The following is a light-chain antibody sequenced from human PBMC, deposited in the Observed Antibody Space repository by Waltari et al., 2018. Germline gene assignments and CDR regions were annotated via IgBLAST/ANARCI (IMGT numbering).Light chain of an antibody. Sequence: QSALTQPASVSGSPGQSITISCTGTSSDVGGYNYVSWYQQYPGKAPKLMIYDVSYLPSGVSNRFSGSKSGNTASLTISGLQAEDEADYYCSSYRSSSPYVFGTGTKVTVL. CDR2: DVS. V-gene: IGLV2-14*03. J-gene: IGLJ1*01. CDR1: SSDVGGYNY. CDR3: SSYRSSSPYV.